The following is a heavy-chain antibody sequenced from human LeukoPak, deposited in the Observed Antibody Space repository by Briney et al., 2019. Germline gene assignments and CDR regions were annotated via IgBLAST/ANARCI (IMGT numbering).Heavy chain of an antibody. D-gene: IGHD3-22*01. J-gene: IGHJ4*02. CDR3: ARAYYYDSSSHYYGN. CDR1: GYTFIGYY. Sequence: ASVKVSCKASGYTFIGYYMHWVRQAPGQGLEWIGWISPNSGDTIYAQKFQGSVTMTRDTSISTAYMDLSRLTSDDTAVYYCARAYYYDSSSHYYGNWGQGTLVTVSS. V-gene: IGHV1-2*02. CDR2: ISPNSGDT.